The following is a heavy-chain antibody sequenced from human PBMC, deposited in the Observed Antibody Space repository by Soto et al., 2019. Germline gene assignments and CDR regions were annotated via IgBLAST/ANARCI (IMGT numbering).Heavy chain of an antibody. Sequence: QTGGSLRLSCAASGFTFSSYAMHWVRQAPGKGLEWVAVISYDGSNKYYADSVKGRFTISRDNSKNTLYLQMNSLRAEDTAVYYCARSYSSYYYYGMDVWGQGTTVTVSS. J-gene: IGHJ6*02. V-gene: IGHV3-30-3*01. CDR2: ISYDGSNK. CDR3: ARSYSSYYYYGMDV. D-gene: IGHD6-19*01. CDR1: GFTFSSYA.